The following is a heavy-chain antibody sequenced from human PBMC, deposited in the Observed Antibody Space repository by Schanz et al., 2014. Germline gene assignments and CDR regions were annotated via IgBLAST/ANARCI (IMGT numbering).Heavy chain of an antibody. CDR1: GFTFSTSA. CDR3: ARAGYCTSVSCSLFVSDY. D-gene: IGHD2-2*03. J-gene: IGHJ4*02. Sequence: EVQLLESGGGLVQPGGSLRLSCAASGFTFSTSAMSWVRQVPGKGLEWVSAINTGVNTYYADSVRGRFTMSRDNSKNTLYLQMNSLRAEDTAVYYCARAGYCTSVSCSLFVSDYWGQGTLVTVSS. CDR2: INTGVNT. V-gene: IGHV3-23*01.